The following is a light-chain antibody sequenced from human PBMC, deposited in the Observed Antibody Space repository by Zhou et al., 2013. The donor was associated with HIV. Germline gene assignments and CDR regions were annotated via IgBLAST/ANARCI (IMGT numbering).Light chain of an antibody. V-gene: IGKV1-39*01. CDR3: QQSSSSPPT. Sequence: DIQMTQSPSSLSAFVGDRVTITCRASQAISTYLNWYRHKPGEXPELLIYAATYLQTGVPSRFXGSGSGTDFTLTISGLQPEDFATYFCQQSSSSPPTFGRGPGSKSN. J-gene: IGKJ1*01. CDR1: QAISTY. CDR2: AAT.